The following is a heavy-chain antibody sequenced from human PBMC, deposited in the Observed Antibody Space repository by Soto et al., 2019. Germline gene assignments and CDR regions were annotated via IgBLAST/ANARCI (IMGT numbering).Heavy chain of an antibody. CDR1: GFTFSSYG. CDR2: IWYDGSNK. J-gene: IGHJ5*02. Sequence: HPGGSLRLSCAASGFTFSSYGMHWVRQAPGKGLEWVAVIWYDGSNKYYADSVRGRFTISRDNSKNTLYLQMNSLRAEDTAVYYCARVGSSSRSRLKWFDPWGQGTLVTGFS. CDR3: ARVGSSSRSRLKWFDP. D-gene: IGHD6-13*01. V-gene: IGHV3-33*01.